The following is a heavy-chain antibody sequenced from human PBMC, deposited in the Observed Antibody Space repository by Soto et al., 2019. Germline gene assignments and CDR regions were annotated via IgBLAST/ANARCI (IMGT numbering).Heavy chain of an antibody. V-gene: IGHV1-46*01. D-gene: IGHD6-13*01. CDR1: GYTFTSYY. Sequence: ASVKVSCKASGYTFTSYYMHWVRQAPGQGLEWMGIINPSGGSTSYAQKFQGRVTMTRDTSTSTVYMELSSLRSEDTAVYYCARDLKMGIAAPDAFDIWGQGTMATVSS. CDR2: INPSGGST. J-gene: IGHJ3*02. CDR3: ARDLKMGIAAPDAFDI.